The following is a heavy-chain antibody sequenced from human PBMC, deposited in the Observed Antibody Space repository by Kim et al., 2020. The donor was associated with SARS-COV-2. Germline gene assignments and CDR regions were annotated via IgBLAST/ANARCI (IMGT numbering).Heavy chain of an antibody. CDR2: INPNSGGT. CDR1: GYTFTGYY. CDR3: ARDLAPLVPVGY. Sequence: ASVKVSCKASGYTFTGYYMHWVRQAPGQGLEWMGRINPNSGGTNYAQKFQGRVTMTRDTSISTAYMELSRLRSDDTAVYYCARDLAPLVPVGYWGQGTLVTVSS. J-gene: IGHJ4*02. V-gene: IGHV1-2*06. D-gene: IGHD1-26*01.